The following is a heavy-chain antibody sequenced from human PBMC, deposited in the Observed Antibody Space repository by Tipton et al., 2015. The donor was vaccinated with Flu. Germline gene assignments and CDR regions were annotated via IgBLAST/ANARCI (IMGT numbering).Heavy chain of an antibody. CDR1: GFTFSSYE. Sequence: SLRLSCAASGFTFSSYEMNWVRQAPGKGLEWASYISSSGSTIYYADSVKGRFTISRDNAKNSLYLQMNSLRAEDTAVYYCAGHIVVVTAMDNWFDPWGQGTLVTVSS. CDR3: AGHIVVVTAMDNWFDP. J-gene: IGHJ5*02. CDR2: ISSSGSTI. V-gene: IGHV3-48*03. D-gene: IGHD2-21*02.